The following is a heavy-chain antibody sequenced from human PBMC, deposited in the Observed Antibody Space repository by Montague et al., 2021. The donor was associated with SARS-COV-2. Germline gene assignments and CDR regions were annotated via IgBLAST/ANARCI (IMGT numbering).Heavy chain of an antibody. CDR3: AKGRFSAYVLDY. CDR1: GFPFNSYS. CDR2: IYSGDRGT. Sequence: SLSLSFSASGFPFNSYSMSWVRQSPGKGLEWVSVIYSGDRGTYYADAVKGRFTISRDNSKNTLYLQMHSLRAEDTAKYYCAKGRFSAYVLDYWGQGTQVTVSS. V-gene: IGHV3-23*03. J-gene: IGHJ4*02. D-gene: IGHD3-16*01.